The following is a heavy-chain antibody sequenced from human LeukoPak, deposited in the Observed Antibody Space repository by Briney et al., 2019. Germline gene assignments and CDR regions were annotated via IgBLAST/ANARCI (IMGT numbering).Heavy chain of an antibody. CDR1: GGSFSGYY. Sequence: SETLSLTCAVYGGSFSGYYWSWIRQPPGKGLEWIGEINHSGSTNYIPSLKSRVTISVDTSKNQFSLKLSSVTAADTAVYYCARGGYYGSGNDFRFDPWGQGTLVTVSS. D-gene: IGHD3-10*01. CDR2: INHSGST. J-gene: IGHJ5*02. V-gene: IGHV4-34*01. CDR3: ARGGYYGSGNDFRFDP.